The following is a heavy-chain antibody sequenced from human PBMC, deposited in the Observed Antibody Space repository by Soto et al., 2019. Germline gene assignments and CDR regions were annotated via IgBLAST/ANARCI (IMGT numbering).Heavy chain of an antibody. CDR2: IYYSGST. CDR3: ARGREGLNYDFWSGSYYDYGMDV. CDR1: GGSISSYY. Sequence: SETLSLTCTVSGGSISSYYWSWIRQPPGKGLEWIGYIYYSGSTNYNPSLKSRVTISVDTSKNQFSLKLSSVTAADTAVYYCARGREGLNYDFWSGSYYDYGMDVRGKGTTVPVSS. J-gene: IGHJ6*04. D-gene: IGHD3-3*01. V-gene: IGHV4-59*01.